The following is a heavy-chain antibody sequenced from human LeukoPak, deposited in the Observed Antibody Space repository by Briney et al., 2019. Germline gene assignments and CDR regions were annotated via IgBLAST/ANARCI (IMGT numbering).Heavy chain of an antibody. J-gene: IGHJ4*02. CDR1: GFTFSSYS. Sequence: GGSLRLSCAASGFTFSSYSMNWVRQAPGKGLEWVSSISSSSSYIYYADSVKGRFTISRDNAKNSLYLQMNSLRAEDTAVYYCARDSDFWSGYWPTFDYWGRGTLVTVSS. V-gene: IGHV3-21*01. D-gene: IGHD3-3*01. CDR2: ISSSSSYI. CDR3: ARDSDFWSGYWPTFDY.